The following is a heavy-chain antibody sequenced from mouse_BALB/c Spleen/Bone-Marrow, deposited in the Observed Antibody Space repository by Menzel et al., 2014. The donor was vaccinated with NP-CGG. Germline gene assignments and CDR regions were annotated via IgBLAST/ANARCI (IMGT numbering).Heavy chain of an antibody. CDR1: GYAFTNYL. CDR3: AREQVRFFDV. CDR2: INPGSGGT. V-gene: IGHV1-54*01. Sequence: VQLQQSGAELVRPGTSVKVSCKASGYAFTNYLIVWIKQRPGQGLEWIGVINPGSGGTNYNEKFKGKATLTADKSSFTAYIQLSSLTSDDSAVYFCAREQVRFFDVWGAGTTVTVSS. D-gene: IGHD2-14*01. J-gene: IGHJ1*01.